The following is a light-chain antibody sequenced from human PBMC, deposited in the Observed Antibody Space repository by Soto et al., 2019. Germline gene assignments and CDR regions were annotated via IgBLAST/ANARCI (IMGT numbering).Light chain of an antibody. CDR3: ATWDDSLNGWV. CDR1: SSNIGDNT. V-gene: IGLV1-44*01. Sequence: QSVLSQPPSASGTPGQRVTISCSGSSSNIGDNTVNWYKQLPGAAPKLLIYTNNQRPAGAPDGISGSKSGTSASLAISGLQSEDEADYYCATWDDSLNGWVFGGGTKLTVL. CDR2: TNN. J-gene: IGLJ3*02.